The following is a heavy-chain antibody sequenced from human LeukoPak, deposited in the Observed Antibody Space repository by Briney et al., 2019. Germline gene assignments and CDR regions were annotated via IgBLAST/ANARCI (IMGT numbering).Heavy chain of an antibody. Sequence: GGSLRLSCAASGFTFSSYSMNWVRQTPGMGLVWVSRINSDGSSTSYADSVKGRFTISRDNAKNTLYLQMNSLRAEDTAVYYCARDLRYTMDVWGQGTTVTVSS. D-gene: IGHD1-1*01. J-gene: IGHJ6*02. CDR3: ARDLRYTMDV. V-gene: IGHV3-74*01. CDR2: INSDGSST. CDR1: GFTFSSYS.